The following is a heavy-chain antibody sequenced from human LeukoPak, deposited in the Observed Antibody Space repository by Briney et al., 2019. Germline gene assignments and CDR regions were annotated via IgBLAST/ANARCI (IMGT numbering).Heavy chain of an antibody. CDR3: ARTNVYYYESSDYYPYFDY. D-gene: IGHD3-22*01. CDR2: ISAYNGNT. Sequence: GASVKVSCTASGYTFTSYGISWVRQAPGQGLEWIGWISAYNGNTNYAQKLQGRVTMTTDTSASTAYMEMRSLRSDDTAVYYCARTNVYYYESSDYYPYFDYWGQGTLVTVSS. J-gene: IGHJ4*02. V-gene: IGHV1-18*01. CDR1: GYTFTSYG.